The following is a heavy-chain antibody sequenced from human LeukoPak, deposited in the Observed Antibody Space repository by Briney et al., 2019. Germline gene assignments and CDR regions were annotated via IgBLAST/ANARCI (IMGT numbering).Heavy chain of an antibody. J-gene: IGHJ6*03. D-gene: IGHD3/OR15-3a*01. CDR3: AKDPDWYYYYMDV. CDR2: ISYDGSNK. CDR1: GFTFSSYG. Sequence: GSLRLSCAASGFTFSSYGMHWVRQAPGKGLEWVAVISYDGSNKYYADSVKGRFTISRDNSKNTLYLQMNSLRAEDTAVYYCAKDPDWYYYYMDVWGKGTTVTASS. V-gene: IGHV3-30*18.